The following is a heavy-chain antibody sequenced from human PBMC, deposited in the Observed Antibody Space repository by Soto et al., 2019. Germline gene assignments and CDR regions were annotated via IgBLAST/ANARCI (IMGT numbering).Heavy chain of an antibody. CDR2: IYYSGST. Sequence: QVQLQESGPGLVKPSQTLSLTCTVSGGSISSGGYYWSWIRQHPGKGLEWIGYIYYSGSTYYNPTLKSXGXIXVNXSKNQFSLKLSSVTAADTAVYYCARWPQLEPRFDYWGQGTLVTVSS. D-gene: IGHD1-1*01. CDR1: GGSISSGGYY. CDR3: ARWPQLEPRFDY. J-gene: IGHJ4*02. V-gene: IGHV4-31*01.